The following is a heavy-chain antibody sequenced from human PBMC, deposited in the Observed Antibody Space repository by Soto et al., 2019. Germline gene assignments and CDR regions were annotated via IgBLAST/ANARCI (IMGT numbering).Heavy chain of an antibody. CDR1: GGTFGNSV. J-gene: IGHJ5*02. Sequence: QEQLLQSGAEMKKPGSSVKVTCKASGGTFGNSVINWVRLAPGQGLEWMGGILTMFNTTNYAQNFQGRVTIIADGSTSTVDMELRSLKSDDTAVYYCARVGSAGFEMATIGHIDLWGQGTLVTVSS. CDR3: ARVGSAGFEMATIGHIDL. V-gene: IGHV1-69*01. CDR2: ILTMFNTT. D-gene: IGHD5-12*01.